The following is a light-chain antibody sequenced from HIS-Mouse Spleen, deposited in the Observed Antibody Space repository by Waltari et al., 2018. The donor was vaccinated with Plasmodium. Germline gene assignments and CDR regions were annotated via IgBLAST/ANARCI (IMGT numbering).Light chain of an antibody. Sequence: EIVMTQSPATLSVSPGARATLSCRASPRVRSNLAWYQQKPGQAPRLLIYGASTRATGIPARFSGSGSGTEFTLTISSLQSEDFAVYYCQQYNNWSFTFGPGTKVDIK. V-gene: IGKV3-15*01. J-gene: IGKJ3*01. CDR3: QQYNNWSFT. CDR1: PRVRSN. CDR2: GAS.